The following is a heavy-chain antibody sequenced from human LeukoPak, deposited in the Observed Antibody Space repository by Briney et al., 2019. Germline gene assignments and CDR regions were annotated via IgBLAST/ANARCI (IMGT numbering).Heavy chain of an antibody. CDR3: AKAEGYYGSGSSDAFDI. CDR2: ISWNSGSI. J-gene: IGHJ3*02. CDR1: GFTFDDYA. Sequence: PGRSLRLSCAASGFTFDDYAMHWVRQAPGKGLEWVSGISWNSGSIGYADSVKGRFTISGDNAKNSLYLQMNSLRAEDTALYYCAKAEGYYGSGSSDAFDIWGQGTMVTVSS. D-gene: IGHD3-10*01. V-gene: IGHV3-9*01.